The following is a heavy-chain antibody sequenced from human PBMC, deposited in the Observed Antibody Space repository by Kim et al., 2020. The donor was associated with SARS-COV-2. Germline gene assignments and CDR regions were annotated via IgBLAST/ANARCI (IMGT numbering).Heavy chain of an antibody. V-gene: IGHV5-51*01. CDR3: ARPHTTVVNDAFDI. D-gene: IGHD4-17*01. J-gene: IGHJ3*02. Sequence: SPSFQGQVTISADKSISTAYLQWSSLKASDTAMYYCARPHTTVVNDAFDIWGQGTMVTVSS.